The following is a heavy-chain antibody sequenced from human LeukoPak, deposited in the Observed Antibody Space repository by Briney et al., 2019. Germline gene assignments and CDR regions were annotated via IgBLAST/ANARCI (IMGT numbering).Heavy chain of an antibody. J-gene: IGHJ6*02. CDR3: AREGDSSGYWGWFYYYGMDV. Sequence: GGSLRLSCAASGFTSSSYAIHWVRQAPGKGLEWVAVISYDGSNKYYADSVKGRFTISRDNSKNTLYLQMNSLRAEDTAVYYCAREGDSSGYWGWFYYYGMDVWGQGTTVTVSS. V-gene: IGHV3-30-3*01. CDR1: GFTSSSYA. CDR2: ISYDGSNK. D-gene: IGHD3-22*01.